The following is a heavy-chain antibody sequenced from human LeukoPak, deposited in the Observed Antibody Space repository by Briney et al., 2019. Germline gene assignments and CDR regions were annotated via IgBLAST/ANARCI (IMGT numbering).Heavy chain of an antibody. Sequence: GGSLRLSCAASGFIFNNFEMNWVRQSPGKGLEWVSYISSRGDTMYYADSVKGRFTTSRDNGKNSLYLQTNSLRAEDTAVYYCARATSLLPPYYFYYMDVWGKGTTVTVSS. CDR2: ISSRGDTM. V-gene: IGHV3-48*03. D-gene: IGHD2-15*01. J-gene: IGHJ6*03. CDR3: ARATSLLPPYYFYYMDV. CDR1: GFIFNNFE.